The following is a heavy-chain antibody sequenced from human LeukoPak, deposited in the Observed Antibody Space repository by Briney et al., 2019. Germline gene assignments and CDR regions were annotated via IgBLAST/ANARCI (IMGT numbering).Heavy chain of an antibody. J-gene: IGHJ3*02. Sequence: ASVKVSCKASGGTFSSYGISWVRQAPGQGLEWMGWISAYNGNTNYAQKLQGRVTMTTDTSTSTAYMELRSLRSDDTAVYYCARRNQRLDAFDIWGQGTMVTVSS. CDR1: GGTFSSYG. CDR2: ISAYNGNT. CDR3: ARRNQRLDAFDI. V-gene: IGHV1-18*01. D-gene: IGHD1-14*01.